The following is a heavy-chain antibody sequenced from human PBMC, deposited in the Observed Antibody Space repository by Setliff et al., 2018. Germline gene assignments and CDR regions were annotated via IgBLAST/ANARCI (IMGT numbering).Heavy chain of an antibody. D-gene: IGHD1-26*01. CDR3: VREYSGGGLT. J-gene: IGHJ3*01. Sequence: SGKVSCKASGYTFTSYGFSWVRQAPGQGLEWMGRISVYNGNTNYGQKYQGRVAMTTDTSTNTVYMELRSLRSDDTAVYFCVREYSGGGLTWGQGTMVTVSS. CDR1: GYTFTSYG. V-gene: IGHV1-18*01. CDR2: ISVYNGNT.